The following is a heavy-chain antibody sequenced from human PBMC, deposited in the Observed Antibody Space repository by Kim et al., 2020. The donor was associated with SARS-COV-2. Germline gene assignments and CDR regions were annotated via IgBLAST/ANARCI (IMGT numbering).Heavy chain of an antibody. J-gene: IGHJ4*02. V-gene: IGHV4-39*01. CDR3: ARLTPPMVDY. Sequence: SETLSLTCTVSGGSISSSSYYWGWIRQPPGKGLEWIGSIYYSGSTYYNPSLKSRVTISVDTSKNQFSLKLSSVTAADTAVYYCARLTPPMVDYWGQGTLVTVSS. D-gene: IGHD3-10*01. CDR2: IYYSGST. CDR1: GGSISSSSYY.